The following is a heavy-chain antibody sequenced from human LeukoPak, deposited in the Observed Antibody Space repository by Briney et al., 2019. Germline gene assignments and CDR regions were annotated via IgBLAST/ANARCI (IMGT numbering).Heavy chain of an antibody. Sequence: GGSLRLSCAASGFTFSSAWMAWVRQAPGKGLEWVGRIKSKTDGGTTDYAAPVKGRFTISRDDSKNTLHLQMNSLRAEDTAVYYCAKVPSWYCSGGSCYHLDYWGQGTLVTVSS. CDR3: AKVPSWYCSGGSCYHLDY. J-gene: IGHJ4*02. D-gene: IGHD2-15*01. CDR1: GFTFSSAW. V-gene: IGHV3-15*01. CDR2: IKSKTDGGTT.